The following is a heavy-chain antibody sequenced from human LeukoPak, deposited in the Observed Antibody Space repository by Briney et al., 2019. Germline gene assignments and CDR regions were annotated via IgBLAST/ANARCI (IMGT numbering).Heavy chain of an antibody. CDR1: GFTFSTYA. D-gene: IGHD4-11*01. V-gene: IGHV3-64D*09. CDR2: ITSNGGTT. CDR3: VKDSNIHNY. J-gene: IGHJ4*02. Sequence: GGSLRLSCSASGFTFSTYAMYWVRQAPGKGLEYVSVITSNGGTTYSADSVEGRFTISRDNSKNTLYLQMSSLRPEDTAVYYCVKDSNIHNYWGQGTLVTVSS.